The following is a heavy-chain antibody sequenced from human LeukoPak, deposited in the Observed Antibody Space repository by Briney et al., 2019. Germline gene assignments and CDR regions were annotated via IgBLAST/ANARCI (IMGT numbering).Heavy chain of an antibody. D-gene: IGHD3-3*01. CDR2: IYYSGST. Sequence: SETLSLTCTVPGGFISTFYWSWMRQPPGRGLEWIGYIYYSGSTNHNPSLQSRVTISVDTSKNQFSLKLNSVTAADTAVYYRARGGVPGGFYGSFDYWGQGTLVSVSS. CDR3: ARGGVPGGFYGSFDY. V-gene: IGHV4-59*01. CDR1: GGFISTFY. J-gene: IGHJ4*02.